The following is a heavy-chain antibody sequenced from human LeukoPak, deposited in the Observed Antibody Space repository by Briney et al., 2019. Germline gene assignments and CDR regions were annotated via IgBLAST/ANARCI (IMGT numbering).Heavy chain of an antibody. J-gene: IGHJ3*02. Sequence: EESLKISCKGSGYSFTSYWIGWVRQMPGKGLEWMGIIYPGDSDTRYSPSFQGQVTISADKSISTAYLQWSSLKASDTAMYYCAIGYCSGGSCFDAFDIWGQGTMVTVSS. CDR3: AIGYCSGGSCFDAFDI. CDR1: GYSFTSYW. V-gene: IGHV5-51*01. D-gene: IGHD2-15*01. CDR2: IYPGDSDT.